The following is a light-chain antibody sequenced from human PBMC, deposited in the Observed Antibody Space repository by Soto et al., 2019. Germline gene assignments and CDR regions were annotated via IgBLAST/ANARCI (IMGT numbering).Light chain of an antibody. CDR2: GAS. Sequence: PGERVTLSCRASQSVSSSYLTWDQQKPGQAPRLLIYGASTRATSIPARFSGSGSGTDFTLTISSLQPEDFAVYYCQQDYNLPPLTFGGGTKVEIK. V-gene: IGKV3D-7*01. J-gene: IGKJ4*01. CDR3: QQDYNLPPLT. CDR1: QSVSSSY.